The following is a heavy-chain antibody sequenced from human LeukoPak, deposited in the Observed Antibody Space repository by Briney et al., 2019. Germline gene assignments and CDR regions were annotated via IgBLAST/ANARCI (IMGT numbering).Heavy chain of an antibody. V-gene: IGHV3-66*01. CDR3: ARDVRDEYSSGWYPIGY. CDR1: GFTVSSNY. Sequence: PGGSLRLSCAASGFTVSSNYMSWVRQAPGKGLEWVSVIYSGGSTYYADSVKGRFTISRDNSKNTLYLQMNSLRAEDTAVYYCARDVRDEYSSGWYPIGYWGQGTLVTVSS. J-gene: IGHJ4*02. CDR2: IYSGGST. D-gene: IGHD6-19*01.